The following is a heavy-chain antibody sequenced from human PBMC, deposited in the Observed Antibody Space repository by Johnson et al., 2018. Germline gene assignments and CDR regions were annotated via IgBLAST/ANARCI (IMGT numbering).Heavy chain of an antibody. CDR3: ARGITIVRGVISYPGMDV. J-gene: IGHJ6*02. Sequence: QVQLQESGPGLVKPSETLSLNCTVSGGSISSYYWSWIRQPPGKGLEWIGYIYYSGSTNYNPSLQSRVTISVDTSKNQFSLKLSSVTAADTAVYYCARGITIVRGVISYPGMDVWGHGTTVIVSS. V-gene: IGHV4-59*01. CDR1: GGSISSYY. CDR2: IYYSGST. D-gene: IGHD3-10*01.